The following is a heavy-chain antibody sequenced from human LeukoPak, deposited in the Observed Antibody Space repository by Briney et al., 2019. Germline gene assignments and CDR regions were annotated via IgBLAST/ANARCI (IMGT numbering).Heavy chain of an antibody. D-gene: IGHD3-22*01. J-gene: IGHJ4*02. CDR3: ARDYYDSSGFLGNDY. V-gene: IGHV1-18*01. CDR2: ISAYNGNT. CDR1: GYTFTSYG. Sequence: ASVKVSWKASGYTFTSYGISWVRQAPGQGLEWMGWISAYNGNTNYAQKLQGRVTMTTDTSTSTAYMELRSLRSDDTAVYYCARDYYDSSGFLGNDYWGQGTLVTVSS.